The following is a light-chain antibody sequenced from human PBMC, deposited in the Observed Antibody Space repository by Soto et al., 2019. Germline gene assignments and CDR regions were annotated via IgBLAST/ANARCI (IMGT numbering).Light chain of an antibody. CDR2: GNS. CDR1: SSNIGAGYD. V-gene: IGLV1-40*01. Sequence: QSVLTQPPSESGAPGQRVTISCTGNSSNIGAGYDVHWYQQLPGTAPKLLIYGNSNRPSGVPDRFSGSKSGASASLVISGLQAEDEADYYCQSYDSSLSAWVFGGGTKLTVL. CDR3: QSYDSSLSAWV. J-gene: IGLJ3*02.